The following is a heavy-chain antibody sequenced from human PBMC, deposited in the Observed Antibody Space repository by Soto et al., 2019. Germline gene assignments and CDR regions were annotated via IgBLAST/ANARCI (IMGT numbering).Heavy chain of an antibody. Sequence: PGGSLRLSCAASGFTFSSFGMHWVRQAPGKGLEWVAAISHDGSNKDYADSVKGRFTISRDNSKNTLYLQMNSLRAEDTAVYYCAKVRPMYSSGCVDYWGKGTLVTVSS. CDR3: AKVRPMYSSGCVDY. V-gene: IGHV3-30*18. J-gene: IGHJ4*02. CDR1: GFTFSSFG. CDR2: ISHDGSNK. D-gene: IGHD6-19*01.